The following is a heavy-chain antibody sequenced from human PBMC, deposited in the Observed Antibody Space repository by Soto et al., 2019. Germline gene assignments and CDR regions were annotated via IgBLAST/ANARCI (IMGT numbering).Heavy chain of an antibody. Sequence: GGSLRLSCAASGFTFSDYYMSWIRQAPGKGLEWVSYISSSGSTIYYADSVKGRFTISRDNAKNSLYLQMNSLRAEDTAVYYCARDSGSYANDAFGIWGQGTMVTVSS. CDR1: GFTFSDYY. CDR3: ARDSGSYANDAFGI. J-gene: IGHJ3*02. V-gene: IGHV3-11*01. D-gene: IGHD1-26*01. CDR2: ISSSGSTI.